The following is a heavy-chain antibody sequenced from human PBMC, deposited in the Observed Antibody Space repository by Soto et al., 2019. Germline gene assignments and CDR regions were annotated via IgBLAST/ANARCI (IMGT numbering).Heavy chain of an antibody. J-gene: IGHJ4*02. CDR2: ISYDGSNK. V-gene: IGHV3-30*18. Sequence: QVQLVESGGGVVQPGRSLRLPCAASGFTFSSYGMHWVRQAPGKGLEWVAVISYDGSNKWYADSVKGRFTISRDNSKNTLYLQMNSLRAEDTAVYYCAKEGELSLFYFDYWGQGSLVTVSS. CDR3: AKEGELSLFYFDY. D-gene: IGHD1-1*01. CDR1: GFTFSSYG.